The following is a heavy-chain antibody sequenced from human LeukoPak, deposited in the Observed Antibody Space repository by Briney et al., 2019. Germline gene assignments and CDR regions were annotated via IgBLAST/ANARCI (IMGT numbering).Heavy chain of an antibody. D-gene: IGHD3-10*01. V-gene: IGHV3-7*01. Sequence: PGGSLRLSCAASGFTFSNYWMSWVRQAPGKGLEWAANIKQDGSKKFYVDSVKGRFTISRDNAKNSLYLQMNSLRPENTAVYYCARDGGMLYYYGSGSYPGAMDVWGQGTTVTVSS. CDR3: ARDGGMLYYYGSGSYPGAMDV. CDR1: GFTFSNYW. CDR2: IKQDGSKK. J-gene: IGHJ6*02.